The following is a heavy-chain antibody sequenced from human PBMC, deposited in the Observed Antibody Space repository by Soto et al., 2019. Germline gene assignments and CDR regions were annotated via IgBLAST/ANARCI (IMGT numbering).Heavy chain of an antibody. Sequence: GGSLRLACAASGFTFSSYAMSWVRQAPGKGLEWVSAISGSGGSTYYADSVKGRFTISRDNSKNTLYLQMNSLRAEDTAVYYCAKDLWVGTIFGVVPYYYYGMDVWGQGTTVTVSS. D-gene: IGHD3-3*01. V-gene: IGHV3-23*01. CDR2: ISGSGGST. CDR3: AKDLWVGTIFGVVPYYYYGMDV. CDR1: GFTFSSYA. J-gene: IGHJ6*02.